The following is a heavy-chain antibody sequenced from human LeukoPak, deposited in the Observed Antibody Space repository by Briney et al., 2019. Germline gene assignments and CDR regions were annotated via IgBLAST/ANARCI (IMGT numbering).Heavy chain of an antibody. Sequence: GGSLRLSCAASGFTLSNYNMNWVRQAPGKGLEWVSYVSPNGYTIHYADSVKGRFTISRDNAKDSMNLQMNSLRAEDTAVYYCARGVPAAISNWYFDLWGRGTLVTVSS. CDR1: GFTLSNYN. V-gene: IGHV3-48*01. J-gene: IGHJ2*01. CDR2: VSPNGYTI. D-gene: IGHD2-2*01. CDR3: ARGVPAAISNWYFDL.